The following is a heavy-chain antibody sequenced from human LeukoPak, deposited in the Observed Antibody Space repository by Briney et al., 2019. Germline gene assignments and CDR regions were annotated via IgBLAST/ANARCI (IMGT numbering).Heavy chain of an antibody. J-gene: IGHJ3*02. D-gene: IGHD4-17*01. CDR2: IWYDGSNK. CDR1: GFTFSSYG. Sequence: PGRSLRLSCAASGFTFSSYGMHWVRQAPGKGLEWVAVIWYDGSNKYYADSVKGRFTISRDNSQNTLYLQMNSLRAEDTAVYYCARGGLSDYGDAFDIWGQGTMVTISS. V-gene: IGHV3-33*01. CDR3: ARGGLSDYGDAFDI.